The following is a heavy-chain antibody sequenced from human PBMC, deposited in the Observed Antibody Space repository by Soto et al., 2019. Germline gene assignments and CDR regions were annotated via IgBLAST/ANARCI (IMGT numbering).Heavy chain of an antibody. Sequence: SETLSLTCTVSGGSISGYYWSWIRQPPGKGLEWIGYISYSGSTNYNPSLKSRVTISVDTSKNQFSLKLSSVTAADTAVYYCARGQRFSDWFDPWGQGTLVTVSS. CDR1: GGSISGYY. J-gene: IGHJ5*02. D-gene: IGHD3-3*01. CDR3: ARGQRFSDWFDP. V-gene: IGHV4-59*01. CDR2: ISYSGST.